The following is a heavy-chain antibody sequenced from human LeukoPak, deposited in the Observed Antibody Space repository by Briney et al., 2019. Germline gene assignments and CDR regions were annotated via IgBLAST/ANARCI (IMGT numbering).Heavy chain of an antibody. J-gene: IGHJ5*02. CDR3: ARPVYGSSAGNWFDP. V-gene: IGHV4-38-2*02. D-gene: IGHD1-26*01. CDR2: IYHSGST. Sequence: SETLSFTCTVSGYSISSGYYWGWIRQPPGKGLEWIGSIYHSGSTYYNPSLKSRVTISVDTSKNQFSLKLSSVTAADTAVYYCARPVYGSSAGNWFDPWGQGTLVTVSS. CDR1: GYSISSGYY.